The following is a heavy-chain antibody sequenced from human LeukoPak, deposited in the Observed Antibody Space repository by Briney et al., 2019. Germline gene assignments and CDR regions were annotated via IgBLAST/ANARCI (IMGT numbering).Heavy chain of an antibody. V-gene: IGHV3-66*02. CDR1: GFTVSSNY. CDR2: IYSGGRT. Sequence: PGGSLRLSCAASGFTVSSNYMSWVRRAPGKGLEWVSVIYSGGRTYYADSVKGRFTISRDNSKNTLYLQMNSLRAEDTAVYCCARVGCSGGSCYSMNYGMDVWGQGTTVTVSS. J-gene: IGHJ6*02. D-gene: IGHD2-15*01. CDR3: ARVGCSGGSCYSMNYGMDV.